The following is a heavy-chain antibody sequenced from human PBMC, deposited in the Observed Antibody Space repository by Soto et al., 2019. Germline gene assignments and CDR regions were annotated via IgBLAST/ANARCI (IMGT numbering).Heavy chain of an antibody. Sequence: ASVKVSCKVSGNTLSGLPMHWVRQAPGKGLEWMGSLDYEEGERNFAHRFQGRVTVTEDTSTDTAYMDLSSPKSEDTAVYYCAAGVTTFDYWDQGTLVTVSS. J-gene: IGHJ4*02. CDR2: LDYEEGER. CDR3: AAGVTTFDY. CDR1: GNTLSGLP. D-gene: IGHD4-17*01. V-gene: IGHV1-24*01.